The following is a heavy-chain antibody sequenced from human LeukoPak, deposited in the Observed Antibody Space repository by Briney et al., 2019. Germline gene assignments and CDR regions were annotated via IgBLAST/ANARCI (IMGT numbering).Heavy chain of an antibody. CDR1: GFSLSTTGVG. CDR3: AHSSGSSAWLVYFDY. D-gene: IGHD6-19*01. J-gene: IGHJ4*02. V-gene: IGHV2-5*02. CDR2: IYWDDDK. Sequence: SGPTLVNPTQTLTLTCTFSGFSLSTTGVGVGWIRQPPGKALEWLALIYWDDDKHYSPSLKSRLTITKDTSKNQVVLTITDMDPVDTATYSCAHSSGSSAWLVYFDYWGQGTLVTVSS.